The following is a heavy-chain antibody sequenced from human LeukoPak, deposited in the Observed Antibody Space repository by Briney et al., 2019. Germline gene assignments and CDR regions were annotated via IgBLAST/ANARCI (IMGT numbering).Heavy chain of an antibody. V-gene: IGHV3-48*04. D-gene: IGHD4-23*01. CDR3: ARDGDYGGTKPKVVYGMDV. Sequence: GGSLRLSCAASGFTFTTYSLNWVRQAPGKGLEWVSYISSSTTTIYYADSVKGRFTISRDNAKNSLYLQMNSLRAEDTAVYYCARDGDYGGTKPKVVYGMDVWGQGTTVTVSS. CDR2: ISSSTTTI. J-gene: IGHJ6*02. CDR1: GFTFTTYS.